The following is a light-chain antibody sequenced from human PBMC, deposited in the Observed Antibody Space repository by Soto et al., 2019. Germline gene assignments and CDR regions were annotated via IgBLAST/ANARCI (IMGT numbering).Light chain of an antibody. V-gene: IGKV2-30*01. Sequence: DVVMTQSPLSLPVTLGQPASISCRSSQSLVYSDGHTYLIWFQQRPGQSPRRLIYMVSNRDSGVPESFSGSGSGTELTLKISRVEAEYVGVYYCMQGSHWPWTFGQGTKVDIK. CDR2: MVS. CDR3: MQGSHWPWT. CDR1: QSLVYSDGHTY. J-gene: IGKJ1*01.